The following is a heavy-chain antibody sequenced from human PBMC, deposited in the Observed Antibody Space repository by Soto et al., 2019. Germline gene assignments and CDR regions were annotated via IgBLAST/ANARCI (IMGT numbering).Heavy chain of an antibody. CDR1: GYTFTGFS. V-gene: IGHV1-18*01. CDR3: ASGTDCSSTSCYSDYYYYGMDV. J-gene: IGHJ6*02. Sequence: ASVKVSCKASGYTFTGFSLHWVRQAPGQRLEWMGWISAYNGNTNYAQKLQGRVTMTTDTSTSTAYMELRSLRSDDTAVYYCASGTDCSSTSCYSDYYYYGMDVWGQRTTVTVSS. CDR2: ISAYNGNT. D-gene: IGHD2-2*01.